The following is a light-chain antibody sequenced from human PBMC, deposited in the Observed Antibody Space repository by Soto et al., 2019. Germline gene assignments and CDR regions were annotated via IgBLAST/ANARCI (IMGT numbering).Light chain of an antibody. CDR2: AAT. CDR3: QRSYRSIS. V-gene: IGKV1-39*01. Sequence: DIQMTQSPSSLFASVGDRVTITCRASQSISAYLNWYQQRPGKAPSLLIYAATRLHSGVPSRFSGSGSGTDFPLTISSLQPEDFATYYCQRSYRSISFGQGTRLEMK. CDR1: QSISAY. J-gene: IGKJ5*01.